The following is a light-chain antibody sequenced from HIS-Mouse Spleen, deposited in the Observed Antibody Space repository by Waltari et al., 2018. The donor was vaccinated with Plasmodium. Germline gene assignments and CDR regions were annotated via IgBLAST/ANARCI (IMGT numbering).Light chain of an antibody. CDR3: QAWDSSTVV. V-gene: IGLV3-1*01. Sequence: SYELTQPPSVPVSPRQTASITCSRDKLGDKYTCWYQQKPGQSPVLVIYQDSKRPSGIPERFSGSNSGNTATLTISGTQAMDEADYYCQAWDSSTVVFGGGTKLTVL. CDR2: QDS. CDR1: KLGDKY. J-gene: IGLJ2*01.